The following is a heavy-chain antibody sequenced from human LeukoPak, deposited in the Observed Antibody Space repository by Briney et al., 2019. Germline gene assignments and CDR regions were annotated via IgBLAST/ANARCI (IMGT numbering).Heavy chain of an antibody. CDR3: ERHPGIGASGDY. Sequence: GESLKISFKGSGYSFTSYWIGWVRQMPGKGLEWRGIVYPGDSDTRYSASVQGQVTISADKSISTAYLQWSSLKASDSGMYYCERHPGIGASGDYWGQGTLVTVSS. CDR1: GYSFTSYW. J-gene: IGHJ4*02. CDR2: VYPGDSDT. V-gene: IGHV5-51*01. D-gene: IGHD6-13*01.